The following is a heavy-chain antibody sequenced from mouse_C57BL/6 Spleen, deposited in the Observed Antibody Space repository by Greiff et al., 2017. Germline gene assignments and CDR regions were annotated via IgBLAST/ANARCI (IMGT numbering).Heavy chain of an antibody. CDR1: GYSFTSYY. J-gene: IGHJ4*01. CDR2: IYPGSGNT. CDR3: ARSPHYAMDY. V-gene: IGHV1-66*01. Sequence: LVESGPELVKPGASVKISCKASGYSFTSYYIHWVKQRPGQGLEWIGWIYPGSGNTKYNEKFKGKATLTADTSSSTAYMQLSRRTFEDSAVYYFARSPHYAMDYWGQGTSVTVSS.